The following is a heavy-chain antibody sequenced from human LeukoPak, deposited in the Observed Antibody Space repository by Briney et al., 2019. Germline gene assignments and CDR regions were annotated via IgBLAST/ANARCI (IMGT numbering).Heavy chain of an antibody. CDR2: INHSGST. V-gene: IGHV4-34*01. Sequence: PSETLSLTCAVYGGSFSGYYWCWIRQPPGKGLEWIGEINHSGSTNYNPSLKSRVTISVDTSKNQFSLKLSSVTAADTAVYYCARGRFYCSGWYGIPKPADYWGQGTLVTVSS. J-gene: IGHJ4*02. CDR3: ARGRFYCSGWYGIPKPADY. D-gene: IGHD6-19*01. CDR1: GGSFSGYY.